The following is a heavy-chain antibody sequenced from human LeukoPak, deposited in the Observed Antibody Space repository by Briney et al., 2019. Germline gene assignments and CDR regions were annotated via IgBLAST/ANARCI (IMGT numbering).Heavy chain of an antibody. CDR3: ARVDTAMAAFDY. V-gene: IGHV4-34*01. CDR2: IHHSGST. Sequence: SETLSLTCAVYGGSVSGYYWSWIRQPPGKGLEWIGEIHHSGSTNYNPSLKSRVTISVDTSKNQFSLKLSSVTAADTAVYYCARVDTAMAAFDYWGQGTLVTVSS. CDR1: GGSVSGYY. D-gene: IGHD5-18*01. J-gene: IGHJ4*02.